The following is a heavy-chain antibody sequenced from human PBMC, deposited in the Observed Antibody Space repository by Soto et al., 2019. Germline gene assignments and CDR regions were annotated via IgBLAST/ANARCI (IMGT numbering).Heavy chain of an antibody. CDR3: VRDPSGSGWAFDY. Sequence: QVQLVESGGGVVQPGRSLRLSCVASGFTYSRDAMHWVRQAPGKGLEGVAMIWYDGSKKYYTDSVKGRFTISRDNSRNTLDLQMNSLRAEDTAVYYCVRDPSGSGWAFDYWGQGTLVTVSS. J-gene: IGHJ4*02. D-gene: IGHD6-19*01. CDR1: GFTYSRDA. CDR2: IWYDGSKK. V-gene: IGHV3-33*01.